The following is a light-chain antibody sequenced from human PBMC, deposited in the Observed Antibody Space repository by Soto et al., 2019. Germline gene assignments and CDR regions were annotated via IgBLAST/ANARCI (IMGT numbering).Light chain of an antibody. J-gene: IGKJ1*01. CDR3: QQYNSYPWT. Sequence: DIPMTQSPSTLSASVGDRVTITCRASQSISSWLAWYQQKPGKAPKLLIYKASNLESGVPSRFSGSGSGTEFTLTISSLQPDDLATYYCQQYNSYPWTFGQGTKVEIK. CDR2: KAS. V-gene: IGKV1-5*03. CDR1: QSISSW.